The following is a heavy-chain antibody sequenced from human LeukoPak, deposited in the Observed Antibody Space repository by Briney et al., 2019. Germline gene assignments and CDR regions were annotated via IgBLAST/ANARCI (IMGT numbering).Heavy chain of an antibody. CDR1: GITFSSYW. CDR2: INTDGSST. CDR3: ARDNWSGAFDI. D-gene: IGHD3-3*01. J-gene: IGHJ3*02. V-gene: IGHV3-74*01. Sequence: GGSLRLSCEASGITFSSYWMHWVRQAPGKGLVWVSRINTDGSSTRYADPVKGRFTISRDNAKNSLYLQMNSLRAEDTAVYYCARDNWSGAFDIWGQGTMVTVSS.